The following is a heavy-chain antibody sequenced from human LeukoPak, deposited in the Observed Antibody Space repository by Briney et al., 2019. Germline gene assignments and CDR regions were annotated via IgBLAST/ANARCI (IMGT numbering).Heavy chain of an antibody. Sequence: GGSLRLSCAASGFTFSSYGMHWVRQAPGKGLEWVAVISYDGSNKYYADSVKGRFTISRDNSKNTLYLQTNSLRAEDTAVYYCAKGPQFRAVAEVYWGQGTLVTVSS. CDR2: ISYDGSNK. J-gene: IGHJ4*02. V-gene: IGHV3-30*18. CDR1: GFTFSSYG. CDR3: AKGPQFRAVAEVY. D-gene: IGHD6-19*01.